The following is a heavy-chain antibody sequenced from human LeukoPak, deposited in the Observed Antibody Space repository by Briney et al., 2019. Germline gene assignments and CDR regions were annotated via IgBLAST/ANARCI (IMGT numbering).Heavy chain of an antibody. V-gene: IGHV3-30*04. CDR1: GLTFSSYV. Sequence: GGSLRLFCAASGLTFSSYVMHWVRQAPGKGLEWVTVISYDATNENYADSVKGRFTISRDNSKNTLYLQMNSLRAEDTAVYYCARDPRSSGYFFDYWGQGTLVTVSS. CDR3: ARDPRSSGYFFDY. D-gene: IGHD3-22*01. J-gene: IGHJ4*02. CDR2: ISYDATNE.